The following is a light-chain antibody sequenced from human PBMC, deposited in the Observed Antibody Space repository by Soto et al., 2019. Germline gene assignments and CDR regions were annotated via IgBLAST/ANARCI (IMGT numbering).Light chain of an antibody. CDR1: SSDVGGYNF. Sequence: QSVLTQPASVSGSPGQSITISCTGTSSDVGGYNFVSWYQHHPGKAPKLLIYDVSNRPSGVSSRFSGSKSANTASLTISGLQAEDEADYYCSSYRSSSTLAVFGGGTKLTVL. CDR2: DVS. J-gene: IGLJ3*02. V-gene: IGLV2-14*01. CDR3: SSYRSSSTLAV.